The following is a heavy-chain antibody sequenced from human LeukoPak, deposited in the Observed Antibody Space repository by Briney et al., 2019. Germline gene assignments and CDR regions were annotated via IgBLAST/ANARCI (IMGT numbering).Heavy chain of an antibody. D-gene: IGHD2-2*01. CDR3: ARDRGIGSTSGQGVYYFDY. CDR2: IFHSGST. CDR1: GGSIGSNNW. Sequence: SETLSLTCVVSGGSIGSNNWWSWVRQPPGKGLEWIGEIFHSGSTNYNPSLKSRVTISLDKSKNQFFLKLNSVTAADTAMYYCARDRGIGSTSGQGVYYFDYWGQGTLVTVSS. J-gene: IGHJ4*02. V-gene: IGHV4-4*02.